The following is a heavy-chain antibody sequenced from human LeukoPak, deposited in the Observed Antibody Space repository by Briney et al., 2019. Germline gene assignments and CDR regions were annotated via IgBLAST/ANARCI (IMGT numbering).Heavy chain of an antibody. CDR2: IYYSGST. Sequence: SETLSLTCTVSGGSLSSYYWSCIRQPPGEGLEWIGYIYYSGSTNYNPSLKSRVTISVDTSKNQFSLKLSSVTAADTAVYYCARSYSSSSYFDYWGQGTLLTVSS. CDR1: GGSLSSYY. CDR3: ARSYSSSSYFDY. D-gene: IGHD6-13*01. V-gene: IGHV4-59*01. J-gene: IGHJ4*02.